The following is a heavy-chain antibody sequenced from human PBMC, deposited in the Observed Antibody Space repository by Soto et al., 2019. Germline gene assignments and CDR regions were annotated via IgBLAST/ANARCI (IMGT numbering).Heavy chain of an antibody. J-gene: IGHJ5*02. CDR1: GYKFTSAC. Sequence: GESLKISGRTSGYKFTSACIAWVLQMPGKGLEWMGIIFPSDSDTRYSPSFQGQVTISADRSTSTVFLQWASLKASDTAVYFCARKDKSGYFNWFDPWAQGTLVTVSS. D-gene: IGHD3-22*01. CDR3: ARKDKSGYFNWFDP. CDR2: IFPSDSDT. V-gene: IGHV5-51*01.